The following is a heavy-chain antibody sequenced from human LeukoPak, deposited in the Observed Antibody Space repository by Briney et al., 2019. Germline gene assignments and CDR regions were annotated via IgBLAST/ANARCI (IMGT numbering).Heavy chain of an antibody. V-gene: IGHV3-23*01. D-gene: IGHD4/OR15-4a*01. CDR3: AKVTTIRLWSRNPDDYYYMDV. CDR2: ISGSGGST. J-gene: IGHJ6*03. Sequence: GGSLRLSCAASGFTFSSYAMSWVRQAPGKGLEWVSAISGSGGSTYYADSVKGRFTISRDNSKNTLYLQMNSLRAEDTAVYYCAKVTTIRLWSRNPDDYYYMDVWGKGTTVTVSS. CDR1: GFTFSSYA.